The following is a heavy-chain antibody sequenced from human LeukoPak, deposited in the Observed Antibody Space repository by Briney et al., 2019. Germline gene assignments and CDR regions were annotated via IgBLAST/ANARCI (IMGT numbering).Heavy chain of an antibody. D-gene: IGHD2-2*01. Sequence: QPGGSLRLSCAASGFTFDDYAMHWVRQAPGKGLEWVSGISWNSGSIGYADSVKGRFTISRDNAKNSLYLQMNSLRAEDTALYYCAKDMGCSSTSCYYYYYYGMDVWGQGTTVTVSS. V-gene: IGHV3-9*01. J-gene: IGHJ6*02. CDR3: AKDMGCSSTSCYYYYYYGMDV. CDR1: GFTFDDYA. CDR2: ISWNSGSI.